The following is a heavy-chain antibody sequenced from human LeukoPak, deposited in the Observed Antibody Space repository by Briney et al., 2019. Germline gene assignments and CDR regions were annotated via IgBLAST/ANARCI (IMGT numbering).Heavy chain of an antibody. Sequence: PSETLSLTCAVYGGSFSGYYWSWIRQPPGKGLEWIGEINHSGCTNYNPSLKSRVTISVDTSKNQFTLKLSSVTAADTAVYYCARGRRYFDYWGQGTLVTVSS. CDR1: GGSFSGYY. CDR2: INHSGCT. J-gene: IGHJ4*02. CDR3: ARGRRYFDY. V-gene: IGHV4-34*01.